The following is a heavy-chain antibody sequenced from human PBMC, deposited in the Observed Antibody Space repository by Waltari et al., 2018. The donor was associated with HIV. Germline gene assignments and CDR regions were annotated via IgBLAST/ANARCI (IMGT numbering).Heavy chain of an antibody. J-gene: IGHJ6*02. D-gene: IGHD2-21*02. CDR1: ASTFTYYN. CDR3: TRRTDSGLDV. V-gene: IGHV3-30*04. Sequence: LVQSGGHVVQPGKSLRLSCAASASTFTYYNVHWVRQVAGKGLEWGVEISFDGSNDYVSVSLKGRFSVSRETSKNTLSLEMNALRLNDTGVYFCTRRTDSGLDVWGQGTAVIVSS. CDR2: ISFDGSND.